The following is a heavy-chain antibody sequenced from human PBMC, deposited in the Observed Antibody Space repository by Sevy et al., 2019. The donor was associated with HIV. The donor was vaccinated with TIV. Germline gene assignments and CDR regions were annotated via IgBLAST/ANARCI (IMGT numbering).Heavy chain of an antibody. Sequence: SETLSLTCTVSGGSISSGDYYWSWIRQPPGKGLEWIGYIYYSGSTYYHPSLKSRVTISVDTSKNQFSLRLNSVTAAGTAVYYWAGGGGMVRGVPYWGQGTLVTVSS. V-gene: IGHV4-30-4*01. CDR1: GGSISSGDYY. D-gene: IGHD3-10*01. J-gene: IGHJ4*02. CDR2: IYYSGST. CDR3: AGGGGMVRGVPY.